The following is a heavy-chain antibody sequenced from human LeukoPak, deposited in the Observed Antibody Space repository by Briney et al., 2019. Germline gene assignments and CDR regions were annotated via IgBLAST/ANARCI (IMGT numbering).Heavy chain of an antibody. D-gene: IGHD2-15*01. V-gene: IGHV4-61*02. J-gene: IGHJ5*02. CDR3: ARDRPCIDP. CDR1: GGSISSGSYY. Sequence: SETLSLTCTVSGGSISSGSYYWSWIRQPAGKGLEWIGRIYTSGSTNYNPSLKSRVTISVDTSKNQFSLKLSSVTAADTAVYYCARDRPCIDPWGQGTLVTVSS. CDR2: IYTSGST.